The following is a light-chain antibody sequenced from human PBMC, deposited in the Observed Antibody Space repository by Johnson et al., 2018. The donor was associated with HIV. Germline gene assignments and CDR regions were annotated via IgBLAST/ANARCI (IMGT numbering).Light chain of an antibody. Sequence: QAVLTQPPSVSAAPGQLVTISCSGSTSNIGKNDVSWYQQFPGTAPKVLIYDDNKRPSGIPDRVSGSKSGTSATLGITGLQTVDEADYYCGTWDSSLSAYVFGTGTKVTVL. V-gene: IGLV1-51*01. CDR3: GTWDSSLSAYV. J-gene: IGLJ1*01. CDR2: DDN. CDR1: TSNIGKND.